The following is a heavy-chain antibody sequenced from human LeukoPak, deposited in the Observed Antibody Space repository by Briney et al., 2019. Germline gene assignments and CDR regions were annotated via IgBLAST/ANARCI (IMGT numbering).Heavy chain of an antibody. CDR3: ARRRYYDGSGYLE. Sequence: SETLSLTCSVSGDSVSRSDSYWDWIRQPPGKGLEWIGTIYYSGRTYYSPSLKSRVTISVDPSNNQFSLNLRSVTAADTAVYYCARRRYYDGSGYLEWGQGTLLSVSS. D-gene: IGHD3-22*01. CDR1: GDSVSRSDSY. V-gene: IGHV4-39*01. CDR2: IYYSGRT. J-gene: IGHJ1*01.